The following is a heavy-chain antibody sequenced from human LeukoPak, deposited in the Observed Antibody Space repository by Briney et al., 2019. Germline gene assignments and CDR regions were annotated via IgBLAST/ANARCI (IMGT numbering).Heavy chain of an antibody. D-gene: IGHD3-10*01. V-gene: IGHV3-30*04. CDR2: ISYDGDNK. CDR3: ARDAYYYGSGSFEFSPDY. CDR1: GFSFSSYA. J-gene: IGHJ4*02. Sequence: PGGSLRLSCAASGFSFSSYALHWVRQAPGKGLEWVALISYDGDNKYYADSVKGRFTISRDSSKNTLYLQMHSLRAEDTAVYYCARDAYYYGSGSFEFSPDYWGQGTLVTVSS.